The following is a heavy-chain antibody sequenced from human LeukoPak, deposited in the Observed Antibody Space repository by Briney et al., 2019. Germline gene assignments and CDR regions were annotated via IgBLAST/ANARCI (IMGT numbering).Heavy chain of an antibody. J-gene: IGHJ4*02. D-gene: IGHD3/OR15-3a*01. Sequence: ASVKVPCKASGYTFNDYYVHWVRQAPGQGLEWMGWINPNSGATYYAQNFQGRVTLTRDTSISTAYMELTRLRSDDTAVYYCAAGLGVLDPEANSWGQGTLVTVSS. CDR3: AAGLGVLDPEANS. V-gene: IGHV1-2*02. CDR1: GYTFNDYY. CDR2: INPNSGAT.